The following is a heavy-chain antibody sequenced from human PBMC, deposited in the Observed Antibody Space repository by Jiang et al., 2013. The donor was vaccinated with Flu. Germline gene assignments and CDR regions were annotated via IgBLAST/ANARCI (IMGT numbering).Heavy chain of an antibody. CDR1: GFSLSTSGVG. CDR3: AHRPPPDLWLRLDFDY. V-gene: IGHV2-5*02. D-gene: IGHD5-12*01. CDR2: IYWDDDK. Sequence: KPTQTLTLTCTFSGFSLSTSGVGVGWIRQPPGKALEWLALIYWDDDKRYSPSLKSRLTITKDTSKNQVVLTMTNMDPVDTATYYCAHRPPPDLWLRLDFDYWGQGTLVTVSS. J-gene: IGHJ4*02.